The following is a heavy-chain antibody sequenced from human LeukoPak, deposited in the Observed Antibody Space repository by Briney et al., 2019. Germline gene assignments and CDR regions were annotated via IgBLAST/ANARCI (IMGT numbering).Heavy chain of an antibody. CDR2: IYPGDSDT. Sequence: GESLKISCKGSGYSFTNYWIGWVRQMPGKGLEWMGIIYPGDSDTRYSPSFQGQVTISVDKSISTAYLQWSSLKASDTAMYYCARSPPNCGGDCFDAFDIWGQGTMVTVSS. J-gene: IGHJ3*02. CDR1: GYSFTNYW. V-gene: IGHV5-51*01. D-gene: IGHD2-21*02. CDR3: ARSPPNCGGDCFDAFDI.